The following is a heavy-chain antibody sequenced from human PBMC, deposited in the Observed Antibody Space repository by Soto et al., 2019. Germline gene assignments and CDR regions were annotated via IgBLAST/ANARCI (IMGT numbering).Heavy chain of an antibody. CDR3: EKILSMMDAFDV. Sequence: QITLKESGPTLVKPTQTLTLTCTFSGFSLTTSGRGVGCIRQPPGKALEWLALFFWGDDKRYSPSLKTRLNISKHTSNNQVAAPMTNMGPEETATYYCEKILSMMDAFDVWGKGKVVTVSS. D-gene: IGHD3-16*01. CDR1: GFSLTTSGRG. J-gene: IGHJ3*01. CDR2: FFWGDDK. V-gene: IGHV2-5*02.